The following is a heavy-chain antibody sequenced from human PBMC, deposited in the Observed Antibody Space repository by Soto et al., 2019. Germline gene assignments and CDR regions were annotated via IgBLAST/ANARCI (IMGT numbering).Heavy chain of an antibody. CDR3: ARGVTXADSSGYYYELSYYFDY. Sequence: PSETLSLTCTVSGGSTSSYYWSWIRQPPGKGLERIGYIYYSGSTNYNPSLKSRVTISVDTSKNQFSLKLSSVTAADTAVYYCARGVTXADSSGYYYELSYYFDYWGPGTLVTVSS. CDR1: GGSTSSYY. CDR2: IYYSGST. J-gene: IGHJ4*02. V-gene: IGHV4-59*01. D-gene: IGHD3-22*01.